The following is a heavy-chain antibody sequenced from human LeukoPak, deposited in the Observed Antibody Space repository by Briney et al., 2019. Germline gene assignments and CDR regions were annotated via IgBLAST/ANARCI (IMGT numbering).Heavy chain of an antibody. CDR1: GYTFTGYD. Sequence: ASVKVSCKASGYTFTGYDINWVRQATGQGLEWMGWMNPNSGNTGYAQKFQGRVTMTRNTSISTAYMELSSLRSEDTAVYYCASVCSGGSCGLFWGQGTLVTVSS. D-gene: IGHD2-15*01. V-gene: IGHV1-8*01. CDR3: ASVCSGGSCGLF. J-gene: IGHJ4*02. CDR2: MNPNSGNT.